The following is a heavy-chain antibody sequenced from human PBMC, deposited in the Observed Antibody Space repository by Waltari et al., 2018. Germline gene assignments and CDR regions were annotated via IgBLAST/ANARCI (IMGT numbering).Heavy chain of an antibody. CDR1: GGSISSGSYY. CDR3: ASTPIAVAGRGAFDI. D-gene: IGHD6-19*01. CDR2: IYTSGST. J-gene: IGHJ3*02. V-gene: IGHV4-61*09. Sequence: QVQLQESGPGLVKPSQTLSLTCTVSGGSISSGSYYWSWIRQPAGKGLEWIGYIYTSGSTNYNPSLKSRVTISVDTSKNQFSLKLSSVTAADTAVYYCASTPIAVAGRGAFDIWGQGTMVTVSS.